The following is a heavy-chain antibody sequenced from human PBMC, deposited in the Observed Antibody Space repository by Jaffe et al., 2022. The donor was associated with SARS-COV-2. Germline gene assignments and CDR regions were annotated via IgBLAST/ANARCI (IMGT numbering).Heavy chain of an antibody. CDR1: GFTFSSYA. CDR2: ISYDGSNK. V-gene: IGHV3-30*04. Sequence: QVQLVESGGGVVQPGRSLRLSCAASGFTFSSYAIHWVRQAPGKGLEWVAVISYDGSNKYYADSVKGRFTISRDDSKNTLYLQMNSLRAEDTAVYYCARDNSILTNSHTFIDYWGQGTLVTVSS. J-gene: IGHJ4*02. D-gene: IGHD3-9*01. CDR3: ARDNSILTNSHTFIDY.